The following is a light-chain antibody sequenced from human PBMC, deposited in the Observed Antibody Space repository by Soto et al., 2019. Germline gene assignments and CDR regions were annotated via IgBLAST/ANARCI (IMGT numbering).Light chain of an antibody. CDR1: RTIMNN. CDR3: QQRSKGRT. J-gene: IGKJ1*01. V-gene: IGKV3-11*01. Sequence: EIVMTQSPATRSVSPGGIATLSCRASRTIMNNLAWYKQQPGQAPRPLIYGVSSRATGIPARFRGSGFGTVYTLTISSLEPEDFAVYYCQQRSKGRTFGQGTKVDI. CDR2: GVS.